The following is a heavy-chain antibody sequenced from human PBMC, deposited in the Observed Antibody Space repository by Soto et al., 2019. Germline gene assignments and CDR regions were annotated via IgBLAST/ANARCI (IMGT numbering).Heavy chain of an antibody. CDR3: AKDAGNEESLFDY. CDR2: VNNDGRNT. J-gene: IGHJ4*02. CDR1: GFTFSDFA. Sequence: EVQLLESGGDLVQSGGSLKLSCEASGFTFSDFAMSWVRQIPGKGLEWVATVNNDGRNTHYADSVEGRFTSSRDNSKNTLYLQMGSLRAEDTAIYYCAKDAGNEESLFDYWGQGPRVTVSS. V-gene: IGHV3-23*01.